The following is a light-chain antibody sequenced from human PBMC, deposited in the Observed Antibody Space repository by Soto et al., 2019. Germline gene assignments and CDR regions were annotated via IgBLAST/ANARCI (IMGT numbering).Light chain of an antibody. CDR1: SSDVGGYNF. CDR2: DVS. CDR3: CSYAGTYTFV. J-gene: IGLJ1*01. Sequence: QSALTQPRSVSGSPGQSVTISCTGTSSDVGGYNFVSWYQQHPGKAPKFIIYDVSKRPPGVPYRFSGSKSGNTASLTISGLQAEDEADYFCCSYAGTYTFVFGTGTKLTVL. V-gene: IGLV2-11*01.